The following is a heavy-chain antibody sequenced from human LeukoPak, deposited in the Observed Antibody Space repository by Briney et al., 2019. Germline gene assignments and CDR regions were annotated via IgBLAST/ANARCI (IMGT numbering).Heavy chain of an antibody. V-gene: IGHV4-4*07. J-gene: IGHJ5*02. Sequence: SETLSLTCTVSGGSISSYYWSWIRQPAGKGLEWIGRIYTSGSTNYNPSLKSRVTMSVDTSKNQFSLKPSSVTAADTAVYYCARGRLGSGWDWFDPWGQGTLVTVSS. CDR2: IYTSGST. D-gene: IGHD6-19*01. CDR1: GGSISSYY. CDR3: ARGRLGSGWDWFDP.